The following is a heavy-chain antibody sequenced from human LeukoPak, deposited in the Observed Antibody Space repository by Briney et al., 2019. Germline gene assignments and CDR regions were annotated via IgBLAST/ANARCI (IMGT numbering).Heavy chain of an antibody. CDR1: GYTFTGYY. CDR3: ARAYSFYFGVDY. CDR2: INPSGGST. J-gene: IGHJ4*02. D-gene: IGHD3-16*01. V-gene: IGHV1-46*01. Sequence: ASVKVSCKASGYTFTGYYMHWVRQAPGQGLEWMGWINPSGGSTSYAQKFQGRVTMTRDMSTSTVYMELSSLRSEDTAVYYCARAYSFYFGVDYWGQGTLVTVSS.